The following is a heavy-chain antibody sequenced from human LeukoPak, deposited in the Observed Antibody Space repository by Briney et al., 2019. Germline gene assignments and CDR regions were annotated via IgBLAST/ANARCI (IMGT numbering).Heavy chain of an antibody. J-gene: IGHJ4*02. V-gene: IGHV3-43*02. CDR1: GFTFSSYG. CDR2: ISGDGGST. Sequence: GGSLRLSCAASGFTFSSYGMHWVRQAPGKGLEWVSLISGDGGSTYYADSVKGRFTISRDNSKNSLYLQMNSLRTEDTALYYCAKDMSSSGWYSVFDYWGQGTLVTVSS. CDR3: AKDMSSSGWYSVFDY. D-gene: IGHD6-19*01.